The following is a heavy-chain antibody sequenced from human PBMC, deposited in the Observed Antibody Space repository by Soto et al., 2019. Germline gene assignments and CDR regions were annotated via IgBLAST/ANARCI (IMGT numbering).Heavy chain of an antibody. Sequence: PGESLKISCKASGYDFNMYWIGWVRQLPGKGLEWMGVVYPDDSDTIYSPSFQGLVTISADKSISTAYLQWSSLKASDTAMYYCARDSLAARGMDVWGQGTTVTVSS. CDR3: ARDSLAARGMDV. D-gene: IGHD2-15*01. V-gene: IGHV5-51*01. J-gene: IGHJ6*02. CDR1: GYDFNMYW. CDR2: VYPDDSDT.